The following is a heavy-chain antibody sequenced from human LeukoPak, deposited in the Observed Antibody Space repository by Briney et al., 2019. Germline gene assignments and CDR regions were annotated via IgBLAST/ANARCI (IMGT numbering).Heavy chain of an antibody. CDR3: ARVRYSYGFDAFAI. V-gene: IGHV3-7*01. CDR2: IKHDGSDK. J-gene: IGHJ3*02. CDR1: GFTFSSYW. D-gene: IGHD5-18*01. Sequence: GGSLRRSCAASGFTFSSYWMSWVRQAPGKGLEWVANIKHDGSDKYYVDSVKGRFTISRDSAKKSLYLQMNSLRVEDTAVYYCARVRYSYGFDAFAIRGQGTMVTVSS.